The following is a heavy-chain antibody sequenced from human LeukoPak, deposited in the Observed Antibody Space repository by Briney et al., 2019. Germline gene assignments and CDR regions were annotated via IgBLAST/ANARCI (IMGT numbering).Heavy chain of an antibody. D-gene: IGHD1-1*01. J-gene: IGHJ4*02. V-gene: IGHV3-30*18. CDR3: AKGTVFDY. CDR2: ISYDGSNK. CDR1: GFTFSSYG. Sequence: GGSLRLSCAASGFTFSSYGMHWVRQAPGKGLEWVAVISYDGSNKYYADSVKGRFTISRDNSKNTLYLQMNSLRAEDTAVYYCAKGTVFDYWGQGTLVTVSS.